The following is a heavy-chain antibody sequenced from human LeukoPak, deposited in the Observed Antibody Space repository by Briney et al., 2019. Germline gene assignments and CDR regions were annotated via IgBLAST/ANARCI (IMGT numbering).Heavy chain of an antibody. D-gene: IGHD4-23*01. Sequence: GESLKISCKGSGYSFTSYWIAWARQMPGEGLEWMGIIYPSDSDTRYSPSFRGQVTISADKSISTAYLQWSSLRASDTAMYYCARYGGSSVRFSDYWGQGTLVTVSS. CDR3: ARYGGSSVRFSDY. V-gene: IGHV5-51*01. J-gene: IGHJ4*02. CDR1: GYSFTSYW. CDR2: IYPSDSDT.